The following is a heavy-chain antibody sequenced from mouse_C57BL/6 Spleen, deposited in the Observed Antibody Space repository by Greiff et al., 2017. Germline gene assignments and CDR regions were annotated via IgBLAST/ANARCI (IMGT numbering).Heavy chain of an antibody. CDR2: IDPEDGAT. V-gene: IGHV14-2*01. CDR3: AREGRWSSFDD. Sequence: VQLQQSGAELVKPGASVKLSCTASGFNIKDYYMHWVKQRTEQGLEWIGRIDPEDGATTYAPKFQGKATIPAATSSNTAYLQLSCLTSEDTAVYYCAREGRWSSFDDGGQGTTRTVSS. CDR1: GFNIKDYY. D-gene: IGHD1-1*02. J-gene: IGHJ2*01.